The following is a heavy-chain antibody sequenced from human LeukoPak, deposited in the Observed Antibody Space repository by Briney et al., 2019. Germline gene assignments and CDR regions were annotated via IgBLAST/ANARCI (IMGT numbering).Heavy chain of an antibody. CDR1: GYSINRGYY. J-gene: IGHJ5*02. Sequence: PSETLSLTCTVSGYSINRGYYWGWIRQPPGMGLEWIGSIYHSVSTYYNPSLKTRVTISVDTSKSQFSLRLSSVTAADTAVYYCARRGPPRTMLRGVKSGWFDPWGQGTLVTVSS. CDR3: ARRGPPRTMLRGVKSGWFDP. D-gene: IGHD3-10*01. V-gene: IGHV4-38-2*02. CDR2: IYHSVST.